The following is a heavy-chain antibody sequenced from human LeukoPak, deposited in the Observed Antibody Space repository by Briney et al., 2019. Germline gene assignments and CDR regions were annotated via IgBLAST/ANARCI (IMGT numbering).Heavy chain of an antibody. D-gene: IGHD3-10*01. J-gene: IGHJ4*02. CDR1: GFTFSSYA. CDR2: ISYDGSNK. Sequence: PGGSLRLSCAASGFTFSSYAMHWVRQAPGKGLEWVAVISYDGSNKYYADSVKGRFTIPRDNSKNTLYLQMNGLRAEDTAVYYCARISEDYYGSGSYDYWGQGTLVTVSS. V-gene: IGHV3-30-3*01. CDR3: ARISEDYYGSGSYDY.